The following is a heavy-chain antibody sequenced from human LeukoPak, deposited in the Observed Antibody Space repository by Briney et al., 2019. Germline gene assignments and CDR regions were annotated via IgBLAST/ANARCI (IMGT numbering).Heavy chain of an antibody. V-gene: IGHV4-61*01. D-gene: IGHD5-18*01. CDR2: IYYSGST. Sequence: PSETLSLTCTVSGGSIRSGSYYWSWIRQPPGKGLEWIGYIYYSGSTNYNPSLKSRVTISVDTSKDQFSLKLSSVTAADTAVYYCARGRGYSSYYYYYMDVWGKGTTVTASS. CDR3: ARGRGYSSYYYYYMDV. CDR1: GGSIRSGSYY. J-gene: IGHJ6*03.